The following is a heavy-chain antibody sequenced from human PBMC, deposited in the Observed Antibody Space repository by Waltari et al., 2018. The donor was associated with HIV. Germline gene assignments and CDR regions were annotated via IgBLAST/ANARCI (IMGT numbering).Heavy chain of an antibody. Sequence: QVQLQESGPGLVKPSQTLSLTCSVSGGSISSGNSYWSWTRQPAGKGLEWIGHIYTSGRANYNPSLKSRVTMSLDTSRNQFSLNLSSVTAADTAVYYCASEATAAIGRRFDYWGQGTLVTVSS. CDR2: IYTSGRA. CDR3: ASEATAAIGRRFDY. V-gene: IGHV4-61*02. D-gene: IGHD2-2*01. CDR1: GGSISSGNSY. J-gene: IGHJ4*02.